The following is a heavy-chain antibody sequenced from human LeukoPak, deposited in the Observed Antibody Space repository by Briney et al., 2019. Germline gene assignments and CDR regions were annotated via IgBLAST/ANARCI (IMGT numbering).Heavy chain of an antibody. J-gene: IGHJ5*02. CDR1: GFTFSNYA. Sequence: GRSLRLSCAASGFTFSNYAMHWVRQAPGRGLEWVAAISYDGNNKYYADSVKGRFTISRDNSKNSLYLQMNSLRAEDTAVYYCARGSGSGSYIENWFDPWGQGTLVTVSS. CDR3: ARGSGSGSYIENWFDP. D-gene: IGHD3-10*01. CDR2: ISYDGNNK. V-gene: IGHV3-30*04.